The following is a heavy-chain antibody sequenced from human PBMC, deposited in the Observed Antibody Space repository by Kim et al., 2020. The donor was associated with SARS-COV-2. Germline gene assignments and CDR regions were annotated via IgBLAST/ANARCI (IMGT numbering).Heavy chain of an antibody. CDR2: ISYDGSNK. V-gene: IGHV3-30*04. CDR1: GFTFSSYA. CDR3: ARVGDGDNADYFDY. Sequence: GGSLRLSCAASGFTFSSYAMHWVRQAPGKGLEWVAGISYDGSNKYYADSVKGRFTISRDNSKNTLYLQMNSLRAEDTAVYYCARVGDGDNADYFDYWGQGTLVTVSS. J-gene: IGHJ4*02. D-gene: IGHD4-17*01.